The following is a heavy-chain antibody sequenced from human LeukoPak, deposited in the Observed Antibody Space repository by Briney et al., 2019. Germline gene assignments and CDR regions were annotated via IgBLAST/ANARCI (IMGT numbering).Heavy chain of an antibody. CDR2: IYYSGST. J-gene: IGHJ6*03. V-gene: IGHV4-59*12. Sequence: PSETLSLTCTVSGGSISSYYWSWIRQPPGKGLEWIGYIYYSGSTNYNPSLKSRVTISVDTSKNQFSLKLSSVTAADTAVYYCARDREQLAGGGYYYYMDVWGKGTTVTVSS. CDR1: GGSISSYY. D-gene: IGHD6-6*01. CDR3: ARDREQLAGGGYYYYMDV.